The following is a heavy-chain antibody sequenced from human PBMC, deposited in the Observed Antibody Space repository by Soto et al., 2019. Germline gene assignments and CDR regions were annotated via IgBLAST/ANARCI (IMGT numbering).Heavy chain of an antibody. CDR2: IYHSGTT. Sequence: QVRLQESGPGLVKPSQTLSLTCIVSGASISTGGYYWSWIRQHPGKGLELIGYIYHSGTTYYNPSLESRLSISAGSSKNLLSLNLTSVTAADTAIYYCARATAPCWFDPCGQGTLVTVSS. D-gene: IGHD1-1*01. CDR3: ARATAPCWFDP. CDR1: GASISTGGYY. V-gene: IGHV4-31*03. J-gene: IGHJ5*02.